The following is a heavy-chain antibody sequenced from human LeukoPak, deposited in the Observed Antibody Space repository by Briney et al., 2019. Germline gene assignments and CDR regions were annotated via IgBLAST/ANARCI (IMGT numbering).Heavy chain of an antibody. CDR3: ARIPVDTAMGVYYYMDV. CDR1: DASISSYY. V-gene: IGHV4-59*01. D-gene: IGHD5-18*01. J-gene: IGHJ6*03. Sequence: SETLSLTCTVSDASISSYYWIWIRQPPGKGLEWIGYIYYSGSTNYNPSLKSRVTISVDTSKNQFSLKLSSVTAADTAVYYCARIPVDTAMGVYYYMDVWGKGTTVTVSS. CDR2: IYYSGST.